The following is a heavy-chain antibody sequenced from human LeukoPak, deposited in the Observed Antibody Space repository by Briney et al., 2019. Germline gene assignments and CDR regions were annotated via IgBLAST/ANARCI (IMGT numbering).Heavy chain of an antibody. Sequence: GGSLRLSCAVSGFTFGSYAMYWVRQAPGKGLEWVSGISGSGGSTYYADSVKGRFTISRDNSKNTLYLQMNSLRAEDTAVYYCAKFSHYYYDSSGYLKRDYYYYGMDVWGQGTTVTVSS. D-gene: IGHD3-22*01. CDR1: GFTFGSYA. CDR2: ISGSGGST. V-gene: IGHV3-23*01. J-gene: IGHJ6*02. CDR3: AKFSHYYYDSSGYLKRDYYYYGMDV.